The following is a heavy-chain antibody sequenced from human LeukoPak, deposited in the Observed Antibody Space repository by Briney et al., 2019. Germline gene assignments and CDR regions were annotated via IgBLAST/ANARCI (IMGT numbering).Heavy chain of an antibody. J-gene: IGHJ4*02. D-gene: IGHD3-22*01. CDR1: GGSMSSYY. V-gene: IGHV4-59*12. CDR2: IYHSGST. CDR3: ARVSDSSGYYYYFDY. Sequence: SETLSLTCTVSGGSMSSYYWSWIRQPPGKGLEWIGYIYHSGSTYYNPSLKSRVTISVDRSKNQFSLKLSSVTAADTAVYYCARVSDSSGYYYYFDYWGQGTLVTVSS.